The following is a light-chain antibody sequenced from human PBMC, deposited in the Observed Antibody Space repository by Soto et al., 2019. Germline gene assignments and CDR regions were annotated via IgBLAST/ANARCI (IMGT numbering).Light chain of an antibody. CDR2: AVT. CDR3: SSYTTSTTVI. CDR1: SSDIGGFNY. J-gene: IGLJ2*01. V-gene: IGLV2-14*01. Sequence: QSALTQPASVSGSPGQSITISCTGTSSDIGGFNYVSWYQQHPGKAPELMIYAVTNRPSGVSNRFSGSKSGNTASLTISGLQAEDEANYYCSSYTTSTTVIFGGGTKVTVL.